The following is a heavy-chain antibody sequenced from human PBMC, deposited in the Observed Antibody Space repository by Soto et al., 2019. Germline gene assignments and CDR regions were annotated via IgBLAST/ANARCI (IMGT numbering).Heavy chain of an antibody. CDR3: ARDTWYSGPYDY. D-gene: IGHD1-26*01. CDR1: GYTFTSYA. Sequence: GASVKVSCKAFGYTFTSYAIHWVRQAPGQRLEWMGWINAGNGNTKYSQKFQGRVTITRDTSASTAYMELTSLRSDDTAVYYCARDTWYSGPYDYWGQGTLVTVSS. J-gene: IGHJ4*02. V-gene: IGHV1-3*01. CDR2: INAGNGNT.